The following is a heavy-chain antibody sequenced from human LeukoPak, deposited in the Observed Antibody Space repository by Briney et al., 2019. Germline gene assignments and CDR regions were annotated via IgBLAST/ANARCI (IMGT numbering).Heavy chain of an antibody. CDR2: IYYSGST. J-gene: IGHJ4*02. D-gene: IGHD3-22*01. Sequence: SETLSLTCAVYGGSFSGYYWSWIRQPPGKGLEWIGYIYYSGSTNYNPSLKSRVTISVDTSKNQFSLKLSSVTAADTAVYYCARADYYDSSGYPFDYWGQETLVTVSS. V-gene: IGHV4-59*01. CDR1: GGSFSGYY. CDR3: ARADYYDSSGYPFDY.